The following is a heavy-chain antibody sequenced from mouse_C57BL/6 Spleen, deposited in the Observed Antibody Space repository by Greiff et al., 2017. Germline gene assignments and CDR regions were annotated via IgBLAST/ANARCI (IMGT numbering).Heavy chain of an antibody. V-gene: IGHV1-5*01. CDR2: IYPGNSDT. CDR1: GYTFTSYW. Sequence: VQLQQSGTVLARPGASVKMSCKTSGYTFTSYWMHWVKQRPGQGLEWIGAIYPGNSDTSYNQKFKGKDKLTAVTSASTAYMELSSLTNEDSAVYYCTRWRDYYAMDYWGQGTSVTVSS. CDR3: TRWRDYYAMDY. J-gene: IGHJ4*01.